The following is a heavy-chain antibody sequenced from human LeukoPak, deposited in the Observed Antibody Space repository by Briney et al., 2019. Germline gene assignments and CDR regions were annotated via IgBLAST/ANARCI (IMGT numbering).Heavy chain of an antibody. V-gene: IGHV4-59*12. CDR2: IYYSGST. J-gene: IGHJ4*02. Sequence: PSETLSLTCTVSGGSISSYYWSWIRQPPGKGLEWIGYIYYSGSTNYNPSLKSRVTISVDRSKNQFSLKLSSVTAADTAVYYCASTMVRGYYFDYWGQGTLVTVSS. CDR1: GGSISSYY. CDR3: ASTMVRGYYFDY. D-gene: IGHD3-10*01.